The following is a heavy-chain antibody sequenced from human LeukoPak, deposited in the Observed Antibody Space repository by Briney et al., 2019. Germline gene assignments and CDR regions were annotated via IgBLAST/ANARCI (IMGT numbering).Heavy chain of an antibody. V-gene: IGHV3-23*01. CDR1: GFTFSSYT. D-gene: IGHD1-26*01. CDR3: AKLEAGEVGAV. J-gene: IGHJ3*01. Sequence: GGSLRLSCAASGFTFSSYTMSWVRQAPGKGLEWVSTITTSDGNTYYADSVKGRFTISRDNSKNTLYLQMNSLRAEDTAVYYCAKLEAGEVGAVWGQGTMVTVSS. CDR2: ITTSDGNT.